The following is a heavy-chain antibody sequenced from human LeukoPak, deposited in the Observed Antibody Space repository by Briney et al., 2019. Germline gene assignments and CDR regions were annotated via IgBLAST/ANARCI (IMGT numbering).Heavy chain of an antibody. J-gene: IGHJ4*02. CDR2: IYTSGST. D-gene: IGHD2-21*02. V-gene: IGHV4-4*07. Sequence: TSETLSLTCTVSGGSISSYYWSWIRQPAGKGLEWIGRIYTSGSTNYNPSPKSRVTMSVDTSKNQFSLKLSSVTAADTAVYYCARDSSVYCGGDCYSVFDYWGQGTQVTVSS. CDR1: GGSISSYY. CDR3: ARDSSVYCGGDCYSVFDY.